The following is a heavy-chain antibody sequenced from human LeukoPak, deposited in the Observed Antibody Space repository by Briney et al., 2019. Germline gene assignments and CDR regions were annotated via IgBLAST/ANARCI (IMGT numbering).Heavy chain of an antibody. D-gene: IGHD3-3*02. V-gene: IGHV3-9*01. CDR1: GVSFDDYA. CDR2: ISWNRGTI. Sequence: SLRLSCAASGVSFDDYAIHWVPQPPGESLEWGSGISWNRGTIAYADSVKGRFTISRDNAKNSLYLQMTSLRVEATAFDYCAKDVGAFLVLTFDSWGQGTLVTVSS. J-gene: IGHJ4*02. CDR3: AKDVGAFLVLTFDS.